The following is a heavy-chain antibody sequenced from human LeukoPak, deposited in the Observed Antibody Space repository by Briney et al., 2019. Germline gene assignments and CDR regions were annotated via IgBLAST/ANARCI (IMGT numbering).Heavy chain of an antibody. J-gene: IGHJ4*02. CDR1: GFTFSSYW. CDR3: ARGAWFQQLVPDYYSDY. V-gene: IGHV3-7*03. D-gene: IGHD6-13*01. Sequence: GGSLRLSCAASGFTFSSYWMSWVRQAPGKGLEWVANIKQDGSEKYYVDSVKGRFTISRDNAKNSLYLQMNSLRAEDTAVYYCARGAWFQQLVPDYYSDYWGQGTLVTVSS. CDR2: IKQDGSEK.